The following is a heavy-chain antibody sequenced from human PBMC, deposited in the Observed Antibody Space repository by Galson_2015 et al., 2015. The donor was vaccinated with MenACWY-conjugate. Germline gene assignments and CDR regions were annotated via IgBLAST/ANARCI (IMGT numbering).Heavy chain of an antibody. CDR3: SRTGATPGDY. CDR2: IYWDDDK. D-gene: IGHD2-15*01. CDR1: GFSLSTSGVG. V-gene: IGHV2-5*02. J-gene: IGHJ4*02. Sequence: PALVKPTQTLTLTCTFSGFSLSTSGVGVGWIRQPPGKALEWLALIYWDDDKRYSPSLRSRLTITKDPSKNHVVLTMTNMDPLDTATYYCSRTGATPGDYWGQGTLVTVSS.